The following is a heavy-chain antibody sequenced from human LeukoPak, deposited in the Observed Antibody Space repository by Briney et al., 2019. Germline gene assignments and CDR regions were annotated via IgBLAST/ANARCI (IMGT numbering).Heavy chain of an antibody. Sequence: GASVKVSCKASGGTFSSYAISWVRQAPGQGLEWMGRIIPIFGTANYAQKFQGRVTITTDESTSTAYMELSSLRSEDTAVYYCARVVYCGGDCLMGYMDVWGKGTTVTLSS. CDR3: ARVVYCGGDCLMGYMDV. D-gene: IGHD2-21*02. J-gene: IGHJ6*03. CDR1: GGTFSSYA. CDR2: IIPIFGTA. V-gene: IGHV1-69*05.